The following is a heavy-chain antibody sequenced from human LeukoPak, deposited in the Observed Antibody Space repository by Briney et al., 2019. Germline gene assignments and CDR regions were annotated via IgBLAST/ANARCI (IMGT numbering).Heavy chain of an antibody. V-gene: IGHV4-39*01. CDR2: IYYSGST. CDR1: GDSISNSAYY. D-gene: IGHD3-16*01. CDR3: ARGLN. Sequence: SETLSLTCTVSGDSISNSAYYCGWIRQSPRKGLEWIGNIYYSGSTYYNPSLKSGVTISVDTSKNQFSLKRSSVTAAGTAVYYCARGLNWGQGTLVTVSS. J-gene: IGHJ4*02.